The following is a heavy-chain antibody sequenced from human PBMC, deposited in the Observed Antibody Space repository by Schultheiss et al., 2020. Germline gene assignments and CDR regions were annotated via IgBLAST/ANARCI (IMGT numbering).Heavy chain of an antibody. J-gene: IGHJ4*02. Sequence: SQTLSLTCTVSGGSISSYYWSWIRQPPGKGLEWIGYIYYSGSTNYNPSLKSRVAISVDTSKNRFSLKLNSVTAADTAVYYCARGGADLDYWGQGTLVTVSS. D-gene: IGHD1-26*01. V-gene: IGHV4-59*01. CDR1: GGSISSYY. CDR2: IYYSGST. CDR3: ARGGADLDY.